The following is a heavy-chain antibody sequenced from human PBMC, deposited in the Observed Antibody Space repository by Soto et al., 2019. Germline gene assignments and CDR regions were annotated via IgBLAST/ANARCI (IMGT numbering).Heavy chain of an antibody. V-gene: IGHV4-39*01. Sequence: QLQLQESGPGLVKPSETLSLTCTVSGGSISSSSYYWGWIRHPPGKGLEWIGSLYYSGSTYYNPSRKRRVPTSVDTYKNQFSLKLSSVTAADTAVYYCARHTPAISISDHWGQGTLVTVSS. D-gene: IGHD2-15*01. J-gene: IGHJ4*02. CDR2: LYYSGST. CDR3: ARHTPAISISDH. CDR1: GGSISSSSYY.